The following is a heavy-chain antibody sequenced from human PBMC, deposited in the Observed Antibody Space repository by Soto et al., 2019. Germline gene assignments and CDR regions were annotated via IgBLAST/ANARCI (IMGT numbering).Heavy chain of an antibody. Sequence: QVQMVESGGGVVQPGRSLRLSCAATGFTFSSYGLHWVRQAPGKGLEWVAVIWNDGNNEYYADSVKGRFTISRDTPKNTLYLQMKSLRAEDTAMYYCARSIAVAGRYFYYGMDVWGQGTTLTVSS. V-gene: IGHV3-33*01. CDR3: ARSIAVAGRYFYYGMDV. CDR2: IWNDGNNE. J-gene: IGHJ6*02. CDR1: GFTFSSYG. D-gene: IGHD6-19*01.